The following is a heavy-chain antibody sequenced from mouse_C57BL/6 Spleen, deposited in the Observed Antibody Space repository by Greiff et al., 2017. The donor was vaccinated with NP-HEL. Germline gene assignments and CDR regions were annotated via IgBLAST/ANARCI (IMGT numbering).Heavy chain of an antibody. V-gene: IGHV1-54*01. CDR3: ARRGYYYGSSHWYFDV. D-gene: IGHD1-1*01. Sequence: QVQLQQSGAELVRPGTSVKVSCKASGYAFTNYLIEWVKQRPGQGLEWIGVINPGSGGTNYNEKFKGKATLTADKSSSTAYMQLSSLTSGDSAVYFCARRGYYYGSSHWYFDVWGTGTTVTVSS. J-gene: IGHJ1*03. CDR2: INPGSGGT. CDR1: GYAFTNYL.